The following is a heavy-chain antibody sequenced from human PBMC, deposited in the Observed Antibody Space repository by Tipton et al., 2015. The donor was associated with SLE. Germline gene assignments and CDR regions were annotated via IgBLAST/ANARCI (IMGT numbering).Heavy chain of an antibody. CDR1: GFTFSSYE. Sequence: GSLRLSCAASGFTFSSYEMNWVRQAPGKGLGWVSYISSSGSTIYYADSVKGRFTIPRDNPKNSLYLQMNSLRAEDTAVYYCAREPQLVRAGAYYGGQGTLVTVSS. D-gene: IGHD6-13*01. V-gene: IGHV3-48*03. J-gene: IGHJ4*02. CDR3: AREPQLVRAGAYY. CDR2: ISSSGSTI.